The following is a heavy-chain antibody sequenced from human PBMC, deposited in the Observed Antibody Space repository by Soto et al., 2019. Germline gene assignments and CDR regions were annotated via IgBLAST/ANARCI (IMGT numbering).Heavy chain of an antibody. Sequence: GGSLRLSCAASGFTFSSYGMHWVRQAPGKGLEWVAVISYDGSNKYYADSVKGRFTISRDNSKNTLYLQMNSLRAEDTAVYYCPKQSLVCGQGTLVTLSS. CDR1: GFTFSSYG. J-gene: IGHJ4*02. D-gene: IGHD6-19*01. CDR2: ISYDGSNK. V-gene: IGHV3-30*18. CDR3: PKQSLV.